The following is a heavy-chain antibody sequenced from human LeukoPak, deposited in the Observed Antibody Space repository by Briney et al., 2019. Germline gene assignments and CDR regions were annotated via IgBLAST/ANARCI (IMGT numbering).Heavy chain of an antibody. Sequence: SVKVSCKASGGTFSSYAISWVRQAPGQGLEWMGGIIPIFGTANYAQKFQGRVTITTDESTSTAYIELSSLRSEDTAVYYCARGPPGYCSSTSCPPVGWFDPWGQGTLVTVSS. D-gene: IGHD2-2*01. CDR2: IIPIFGTA. J-gene: IGHJ5*02. CDR3: ARGPPGYCSSTSCPPVGWFDP. V-gene: IGHV1-69*05. CDR1: GGTFSSYA.